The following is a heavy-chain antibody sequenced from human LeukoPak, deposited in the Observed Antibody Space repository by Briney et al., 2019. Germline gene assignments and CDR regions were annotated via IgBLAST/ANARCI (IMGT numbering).Heavy chain of an antibody. D-gene: IGHD5-24*01. CDR3: ASSRDGYNYVPFDY. J-gene: IGHJ4*02. V-gene: IGHV1-69*05. Sequence: SVKVSCKASGGTFSSYAISWVRQAPGKGLEGMGGIIPIFGTANYAQKFQGRVTITTDESTSTAYMELSSLRSEDTAVYYCASSRDGYNYVPFDYRGQGTLVTVSS. CDR1: GGTFSSYA. CDR2: IIPIFGTA.